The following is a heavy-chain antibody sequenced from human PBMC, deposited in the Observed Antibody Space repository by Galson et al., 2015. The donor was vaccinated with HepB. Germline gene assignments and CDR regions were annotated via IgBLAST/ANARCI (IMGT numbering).Heavy chain of an antibody. Sequence: SLRLSCAASGFTFSSYWMSWVRQAPGKGLEWVANIKQDGSEKYYVDSVKGRFTISRDNAKNSLYLQMNSLRAEDTAVYYCARVPTVVTGNDAFDIWGQGTMVTVSS. CDR1: GFTFSSYW. V-gene: IGHV3-7*03. J-gene: IGHJ3*02. D-gene: IGHD4-23*01. CDR2: IKQDGSEK. CDR3: ARVPTVVTGNDAFDI.